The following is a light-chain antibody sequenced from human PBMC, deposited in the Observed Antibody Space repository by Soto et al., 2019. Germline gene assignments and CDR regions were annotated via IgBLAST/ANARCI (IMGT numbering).Light chain of an antibody. V-gene: IGLV2-14*03. CDR3: SSYPHSIGIVL. CDR1: SSDVGDYNF. CDR2: DVS. J-gene: IGLJ2*01. Sequence: QSALTQPASVSGSPGQSITISCTGTSSDVGDYNFVSWYQQRPGKAPRLIISDVSDRPSGVSNRFSGSKSGDTASLTISGLQAEDEADYYCSSYPHSIGIVLFGGGTKLTVL.